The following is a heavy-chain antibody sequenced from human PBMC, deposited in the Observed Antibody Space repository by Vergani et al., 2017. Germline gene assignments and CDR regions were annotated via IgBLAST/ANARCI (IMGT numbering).Heavy chain of an antibody. CDR3: ARESGYCSSTSCFDAFDI. J-gene: IGHJ3*02. Sequence: QVQLQESGPGLVKPSQTLSLTCTVSGGSISSGSYYWSWIRQPAGKGLEWIGRIYTSGSTNYNPSLKSRVTISVDTSKNQFSLKLSSVTAADTAVYYCARESGYCSSTSCFDAFDIWGQGTMVTVSS. CDR2: IYTSGST. CDR1: GGSISSGSYY. D-gene: IGHD2-2*01. V-gene: IGHV4-61*02.